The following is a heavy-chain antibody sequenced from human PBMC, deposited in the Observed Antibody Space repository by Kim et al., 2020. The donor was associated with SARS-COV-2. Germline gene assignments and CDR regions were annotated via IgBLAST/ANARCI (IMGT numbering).Heavy chain of an antibody. J-gene: IGHJ3*02. CDR1: EFSLSTGGVG. CDR3: AHRRGGYYDILTGYARRPDAYDI. D-gene: IGHD3-9*01. CDR2: IYWDDDK. Sequence: SGPTLVNPTQTLTLTCTFSEFSLSTGGVGVGWIRQPPGKALEWLALIYWDDDKRYSPSLKSRLTITKDTSKNQVVLTMTNLDPVDTATYYCAHRRGGYYDILTGYARRPDAYDIWGQGTMVTVSS. V-gene: IGHV2-5*02.